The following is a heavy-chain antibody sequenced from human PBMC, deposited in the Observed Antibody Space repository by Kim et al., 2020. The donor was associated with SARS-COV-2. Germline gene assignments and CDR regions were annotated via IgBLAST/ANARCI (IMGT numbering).Heavy chain of an antibody. V-gene: IGHV4-59*01. Sequence: ETLSLTCTVSGGSISSYYWSWIRQPPGKGLEWIGYIYYSGSTNYNPSLKSRVTISVDTSKNQFSLKLSSVIAADTAVYYCARVGIGAAGYPSWFDPWG. CDR3: ARVGIGAAGYPSWFDP. J-gene: IGHJ5*02. D-gene: IGHD6-13*01. CDR1: GGSISSYY. CDR2: IYYSGST.